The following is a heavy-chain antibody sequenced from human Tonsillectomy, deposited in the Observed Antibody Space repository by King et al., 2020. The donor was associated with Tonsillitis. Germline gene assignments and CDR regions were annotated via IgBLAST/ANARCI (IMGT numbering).Heavy chain of an antibody. Sequence: VQLVEFGGGLVQPGGPLRLSFAASGFTFSTYEMNWVRQAPGQGLEWVSYITGGGSTKYYADSVTGRFTISRDNAKNSVYMQMNSLRVDETAVYYCASLWDFVLWGRGTLVTVSS. CDR1: GFTFSTYE. CDR3: ASLWDFVL. J-gene: IGHJ2*01. CDR2: ITGGGSTK. V-gene: IGHV3-48*03.